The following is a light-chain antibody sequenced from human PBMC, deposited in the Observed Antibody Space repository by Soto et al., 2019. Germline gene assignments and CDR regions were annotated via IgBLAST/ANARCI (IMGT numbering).Light chain of an antibody. J-gene: IGKJ4*01. CDR1: QSVSSTS. V-gene: IGKV3-20*01. CDR3: QQYGTLSLT. Sequence: DIVLTQSPGTLYLSPGERAILSCRASQSVSSTSLAWYQQRPGQAPRLLIYHVSSRANGIPDRFSGSGSGTDFTLTISTLEPEDFAVYYCQQYGTLSLTFGGGTRVEI. CDR2: HVS.